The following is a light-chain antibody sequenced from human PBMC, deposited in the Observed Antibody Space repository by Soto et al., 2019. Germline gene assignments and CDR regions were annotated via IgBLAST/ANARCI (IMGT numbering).Light chain of an antibody. V-gene: IGLV1-40*01. Sequence: QSVLTQPPSVSGAPGQRVTISCTGSSSNIGAGYDVHWYQQLPGTAPKFLIYGNSNRPSGVPDRFSGSKSGTSASLAITGLQAEDEADYYCQSYDSSLSGHYVFGTGTKVT. CDR2: GNS. CDR3: QSYDSSLSGHYV. CDR1: SSNIGAGYD. J-gene: IGLJ1*01.